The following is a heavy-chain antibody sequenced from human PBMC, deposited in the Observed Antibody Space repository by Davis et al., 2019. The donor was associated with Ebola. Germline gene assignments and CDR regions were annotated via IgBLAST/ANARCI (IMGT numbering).Heavy chain of an antibody. CDR2: ISSSSSYI. J-gene: IGHJ5*02. CDR1: GFTFSSYS. V-gene: IGHV3-21*01. D-gene: IGHD6-6*01. CDR3: ARGGDIIAARGWFDP. Sequence: GESLKISCAASGFTFSSYSMNWVRQAPGKGLEWVSSISSSSSYIYYADSVKGRFTISRDNAKNSLYLQMNSLRAEDTAVYYCARGGDIIAARGWFDPWGQGTLVTVSS.